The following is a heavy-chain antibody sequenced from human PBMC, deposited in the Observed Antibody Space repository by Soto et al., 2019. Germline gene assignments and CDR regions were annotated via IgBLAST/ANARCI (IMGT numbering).Heavy chain of an antibody. J-gene: IGHJ5*02. CDR3: ARRALAGHWFDP. D-gene: IGHD6-19*01. Sequence: QVQLVQSGAEVKKPGASVKVSCKASGYHFTSYDINWVRQAAGQGLEWMGWMSPHSGNTGSPQKCQGRVTITRNSSISTAYRELSSLRSEDTAVYYCARRALAGHWFDPWGQGTLVTVSS. CDR1: GYHFTSYD. V-gene: IGHV1-8*01. CDR2: MSPHSGNT.